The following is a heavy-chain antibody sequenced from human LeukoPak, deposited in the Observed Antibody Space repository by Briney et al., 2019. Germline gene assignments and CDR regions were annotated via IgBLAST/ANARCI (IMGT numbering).Heavy chain of an antibody. Sequence: PSETLSLTCTVSGGSISSYYWTWIRQAPGKGLEWIGYIYAGGKTRSSPSLESRVSISVDTSKNQFSLKLTSVTAADTAAYYCARGVSGFWLSFDFRGQGALVSVSS. J-gene: IGHJ4*02. CDR1: GGSISSYY. CDR3: ARGVSGFWLSFDF. CDR2: IYAGGKT. V-gene: IGHV4-4*09. D-gene: IGHD3-10*01.